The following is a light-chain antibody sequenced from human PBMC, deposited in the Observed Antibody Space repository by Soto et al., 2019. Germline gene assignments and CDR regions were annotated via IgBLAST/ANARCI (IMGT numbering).Light chain of an antibody. J-gene: IGKJ1*01. V-gene: IGKV3-20*01. CDR2: DVS. Sequence: EIVLTQSPGTLSLSPGERATLSCRSSHSVSSNYLAWYQQKPGQAPRLLIYDVSSRATGIPDRFSGSGSGTDFTLTISRLEHVDFAVYYCQHYGISPTFGQGTKVEIK. CDR1: HSVSSNY. CDR3: QHYGISPT.